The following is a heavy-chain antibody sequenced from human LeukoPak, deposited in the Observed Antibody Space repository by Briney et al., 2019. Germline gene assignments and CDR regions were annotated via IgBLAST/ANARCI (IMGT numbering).Heavy chain of an antibody. J-gene: IGHJ4*02. CDR1: GFTFSSYS. D-gene: IGHD3-10*01. CDR2: ISSSSSYI. CDR3: ARDSVRVGYGSGSLPFY. V-gene: IGHV3-21*01. Sequence: GGSLRLSCAASGFTFSSYSMNWVRQAPGKGLEWVSSISSSSSYIYYADSVKGRFTISRDNAKNSLYQQMNSLRAEDTAVYYCARDSVRVGYGSGSLPFYWGQGTLVTVSS.